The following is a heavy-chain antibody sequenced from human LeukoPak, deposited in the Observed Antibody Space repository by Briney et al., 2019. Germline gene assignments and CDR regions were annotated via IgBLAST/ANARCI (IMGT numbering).Heavy chain of an antibody. J-gene: IGHJ4*02. Sequence: GGSLRLSCAASEFSIGSNYMTWVRQAPGKGLEWVSLIYSGGSTYYADSVKGRFTISRDNSKNTLYLQMNSLRAEDTAVYYCARDKGSSYLSSFDYWGQGTLVTVSS. CDR1: EFSIGSNY. CDR3: ARDKGSSYLSSFDY. CDR2: IYSGGST. D-gene: IGHD6-6*01. V-gene: IGHV3-66*01.